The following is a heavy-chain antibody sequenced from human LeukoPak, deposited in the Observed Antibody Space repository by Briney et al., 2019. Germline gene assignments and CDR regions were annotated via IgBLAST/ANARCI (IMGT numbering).Heavy chain of an antibody. J-gene: IGHJ3*02. V-gene: IGHV3-21*01. Sequence: PGGSLRLSCAASGFTFSTYIMNWVRQAPGRGLEWVSYISSSSDYIYYTDSVKGRFTISRDNAKNSLYLQMNSLRAEDTAVYYCARCSRTDYYDSSGYYNNDAFDIWGQGTMVTVSS. CDR3: ARCSRTDYYDSSGYYNNDAFDI. CDR2: ISSSSDYI. CDR1: GFTFSTYI. D-gene: IGHD3-22*01.